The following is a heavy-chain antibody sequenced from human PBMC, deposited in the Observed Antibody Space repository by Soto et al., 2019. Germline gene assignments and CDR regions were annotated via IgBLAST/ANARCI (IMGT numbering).Heavy chain of an antibody. J-gene: IGHJ5*02. D-gene: IGHD6-13*01. V-gene: IGHV3-74*01. Sequence: GGSLRLSCAASGFTFSSYWMHWVRQAPGKGLVWVSRINSDGSSTSYADSVKGRFTISRDNAKNTLYLQMNSLRAEDTAVYYCARSSAAGNWFDPWGQGTLVTVSS. CDR2: INSDGSST. CDR1: GFTFSSYW. CDR3: ARSSAAGNWFDP.